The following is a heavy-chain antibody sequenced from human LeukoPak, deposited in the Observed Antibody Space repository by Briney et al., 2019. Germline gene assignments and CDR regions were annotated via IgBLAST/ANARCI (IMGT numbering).Heavy chain of an antibody. J-gene: IGHJ5*02. CDR2: INPNSGGT. Sequence: ASVKVSCKASGYTFTGYYMHWVRQAPGQGREWMGWINPNSGGTNYAQKFQGRVTMTRDTSISTAYMELSRLRSDDTAVYYCARAQLRFLEWLHSFDPWGQGTLVTVSS. V-gene: IGHV1-2*02. CDR1: GYTFTGYY. D-gene: IGHD3-3*01. CDR3: ARAQLRFLEWLHSFDP.